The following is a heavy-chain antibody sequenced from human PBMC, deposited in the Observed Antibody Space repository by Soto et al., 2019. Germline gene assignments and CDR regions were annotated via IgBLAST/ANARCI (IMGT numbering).Heavy chain of an antibody. V-gene: IGHV4-39*01. D-gene: IGHD6-19*01. Sequence: TSETLSLTCTVSGGSISSSSYYWGWIRQPPGKGLEWIGTIYYHGNTYSNPSLKSRVTISVDTSNNQLSLKLRSVTAADTAVYYCARHDGLSSGWIFDYWGHGTLVTVSS. CDR1: GGSISSSSYY. CDR2: IYYHGNT. CDR3: ARHDGLSSGWIFDY. J-gene: IGHJ4*01.